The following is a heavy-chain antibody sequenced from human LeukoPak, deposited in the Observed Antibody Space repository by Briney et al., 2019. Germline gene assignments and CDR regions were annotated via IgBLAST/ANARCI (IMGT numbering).Heavy chain of an antibody. V-gene: IGHV3-23*01. CDR3: ARERFIGGNSYGLDV. D-gene: IGHD5-18*01. CDR1: GFTFSSYA. J-gene: IGHJ6*02. CDR2: LTDSGGTT. Sequence: GGSLRLSCVASGFTFSSYAMGWVRQAPGKRPEWVSSLTDSGGTTYYVDSVKGRFTISRDNSKNTLYLHMNSLRDEDTAVYYCARERFIGGNSYGLDVWGQGTTVTVSS.